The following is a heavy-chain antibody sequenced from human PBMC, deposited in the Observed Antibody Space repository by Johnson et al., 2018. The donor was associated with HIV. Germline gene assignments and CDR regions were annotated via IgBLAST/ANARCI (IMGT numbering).Heavy chain of an antibody. J-gene: IGHJ3*02. D-gene: IGHD3-22*01. CDR1: GFTFDDYA. V-gene: IGHV3-7*01. CDR2: IKQDGSEK. Sequence: VQLVESGGGVVRPGGSLRLSCAASGFTFDDYAMSWVRQAPGKGLEWVANIKQDGSEKYYVDSVRGRFTISRDNAKNSLYLQMNSLGAEDTAVYYCARTRSGYYYDAFDIWGQGTMVTVSS. CDR3: ARTRSGYYYDAFDI.